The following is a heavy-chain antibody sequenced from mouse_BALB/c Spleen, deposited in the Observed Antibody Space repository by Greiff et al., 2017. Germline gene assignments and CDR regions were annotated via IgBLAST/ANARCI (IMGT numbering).Heavy chain of an antibody. Sequence: EVQLVESGGGLVKPGGSLKLSCAASGFTFSSYAMSWVRQTPEKRLEWVATISSGGSYTYYPDSVKGRFTISRDNAKNTLYLQMSSLRSEDTAMYYCARQRDYDQFAYWGQGTLVTVSA. V-gene: IGHV5-9-3*01. CDR1: GFTFSSYA. J-gene: IGHJ3*01. CDR3: ARQRDYDQFAY. D-gene: IGHD2-4*01. CDR2: ISSGGSYT.